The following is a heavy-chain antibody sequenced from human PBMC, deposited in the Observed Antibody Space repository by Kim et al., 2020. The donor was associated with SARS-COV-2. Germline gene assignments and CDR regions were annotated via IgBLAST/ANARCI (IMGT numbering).Heavy chain of an antibody. D-gene: IGHD6-13*01. J-gene: IGHJ3*02. CDR3: ARHDSSSFDHGAFDI. CDR1: GYSFTSYW. V-gene: IGHV5-51*01. CDR2: IYPGDSDT. Sequence: GESLKISCKGSGYSFTSYWIGWVRQMPGKGLEWMGIIYPGDSDTRYSPSFQGQVTISADKSISTAYLQWSSLKASDTAMYYCARHDSSSFDHGAFDIWGQGTMVTVSS.